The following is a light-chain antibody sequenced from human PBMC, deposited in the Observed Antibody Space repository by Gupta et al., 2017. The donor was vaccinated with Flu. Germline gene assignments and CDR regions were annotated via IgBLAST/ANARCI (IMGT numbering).Light chain of an antibody. J-gene: IGKJ2*01. V-gene: IGKV1-12*01. Sequence: DIQMTQSPSSVSASIGDRVTITCRASQGIGTWLAWYQQKPGRVPRLLIYATSTLHSGVPSRFSGSGSGTDFTLTISSLQPEDFATYYCLQGHSFPHTFGQGTKLEIK. CDR2: ATS. CDR3: LQGHSFPHT. CDR1: QGIGTW.